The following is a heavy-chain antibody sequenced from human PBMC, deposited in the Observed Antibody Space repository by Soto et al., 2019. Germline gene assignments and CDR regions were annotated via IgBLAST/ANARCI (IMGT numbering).Heavy chain of an antibody. CDR3: ARDLGGLPDY. CDR1: GYTFTSYA. J-gene: IGHJ4*02. V-gene: IGHV1-3*01. Sequence: QVQLVQSGAEVKKPGASVQVSCKASGYTFTSYAMHWVRQAPGQRLEWMGWINAGNGNTKYSQKLQGRVTITRDTAASTAYMELSSLRSEDTAVYYCARDLGGLPDYWGQGTLVTVSS. CDR2: INAGNGNT.